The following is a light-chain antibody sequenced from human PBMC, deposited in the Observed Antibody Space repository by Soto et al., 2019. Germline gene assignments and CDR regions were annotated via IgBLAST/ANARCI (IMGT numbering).Light chain of an antibody. CDR3: ETWDSNTRV. CDR2: LEGSGSY. CDR1: SGHSSYI. V-gene: IGLV4-60*02. J-gene: IGLJ2*01. Sequence: QPVLTQSSSASASLGSSVKLTCTLSSGHSSYIIAWHHQQPGKAPRYLMKLEGSGSYNKGSGAPDRFSGSSSGADRYLTISNLHYEDEANYYCETWDSNTRVFGGGTKLTVL.